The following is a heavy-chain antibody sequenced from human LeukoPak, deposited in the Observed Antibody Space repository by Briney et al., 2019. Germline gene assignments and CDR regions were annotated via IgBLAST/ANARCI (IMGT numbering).Heavy chain of an antibody. J-gene: IGHJ4*02. Sequence: PGGSLRLSCAASGFTFSSYAMSWVRQAPGKGLEWVSAISGSGGSTYYADSMKGRFTISRDNSKNTLYLQMNSLRAEDTAVYYCANDPDDYGDLRVLGYWGQGTLVTVSS. CDR1: GFTFSSYA. CDR2: ISGSGGST. CDR3: ANDPDDYGDLRVLGY. V-gene: IGHV3-23*01. D-gene: IGHD4-17*01.